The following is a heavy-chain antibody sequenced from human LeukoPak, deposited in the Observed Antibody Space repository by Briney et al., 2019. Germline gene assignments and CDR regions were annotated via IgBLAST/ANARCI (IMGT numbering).Heavy chain of an antibody. V-gene: IGHV3-23*01. CDR3: AMTFPGYYYDSSGYPDY. CDR2: ISGSGGST. Sequence: GGSLRLSCAASGFTFSSYGMSWVRQAPGKGLEWVSAISGSGGSTYYADSVKGRFTISRDNSKNTLYLQMNSLRAEDTAVYYCAMTFPGYYYDSSGYPDYWGQGTLVTVSS. D-gene: IGHD3-22*01. CDR1: GFTFSSYG. J-gene: IGHJ4*02.